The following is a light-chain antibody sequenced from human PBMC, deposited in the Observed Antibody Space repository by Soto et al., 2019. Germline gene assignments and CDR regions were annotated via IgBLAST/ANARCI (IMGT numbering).Light chain of an antibody. V-gene: IGKV1-5*01. CDR2: DAS. CDR1: QNIHSW. CDR3: QQYSSFWT. Sequence: DIQMTQSPSALSASVGDRVTITCRASQNIHSWLAWYQQKPGKVPKLLIYDASSVKSGVPSRFSGSRSGTEFTLTINSLQPDDFATYYCQQYSSFWTFVQGTKVEIK. J-gene: IGKJ1*01.